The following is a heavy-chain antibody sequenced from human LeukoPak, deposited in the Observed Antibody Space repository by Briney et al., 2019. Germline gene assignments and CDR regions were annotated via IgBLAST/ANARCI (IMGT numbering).Heavy chain of an antibody. V-gene: IGHV3-53*01. CDR2: IYSGGST. J-gene: IGHJ4*02. CDR1: GFTFSSNY. Sequence: GGSLRLSCAASGFTFSSNYMSWVRQAPGRGLEWVSVIYSGGSTYYADSVKGRFTISRDNSKNTLYLQMNSLRAEDTAVYYCTRPGVTTYGTFDYWGQGTLVTVSS. D-gene: IGHD4-17*01. CDR3: TRPGVTTYGTFDY.